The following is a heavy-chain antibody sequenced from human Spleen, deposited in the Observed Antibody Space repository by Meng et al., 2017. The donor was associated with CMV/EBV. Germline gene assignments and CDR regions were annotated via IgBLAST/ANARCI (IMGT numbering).Heavy chain of an antibody. CDR3: ARGGTFDWNYDDY. D-gene: IGHD3-9*01. CDR1: GFNFDDYG. V-gene: IGHV3-20*03. Sequence: ASGFNFDDYGVSWVRQAPGKGLEWVAGINWNSGSTGYADSVKGRFTISRDIAKKSLYLQMKSLRDEDTALYYCARGGTFDWNYDDYWGQGTLVTVSS. CDR2: INWNSGST. J-gene: IGHJ4*02.